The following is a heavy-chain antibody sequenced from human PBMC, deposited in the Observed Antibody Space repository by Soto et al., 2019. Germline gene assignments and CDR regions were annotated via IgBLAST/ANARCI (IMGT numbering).Heavy chain of an antibody. D-gene: IGHD1-26*01. CDR2: INPSGGST. Sequence: GASVTVSCKASGYTFTSYYMHWVRQAPGQGLEWMGIINPSGGSTSYAQKFQGRFTMTRDTSTSTVYMELSSLRSEDTAVYYCARPAFASVDQRWEYSWSYYYGMDVWGQGTTVTVSS. V-gene: IGHV1-46*01. CDR1: GYTFTSYY. CDR3: ARPAFASVDQRWEYSWSYYYGMDV. J-gene: IGHJ6*02.